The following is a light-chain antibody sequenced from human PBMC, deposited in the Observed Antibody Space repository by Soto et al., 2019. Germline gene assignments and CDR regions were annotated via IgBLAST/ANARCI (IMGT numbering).Light chain of an antibody. Sequence: DIVLTQSPGTLSLSPGDRATLSCRASQTLSPNYLAWCQQKPGHPPRLLIYGSSKRATGIPARFSGSGSGTEFTLTISSLQSEDFAVYYCQQYSIWRTFGQGTKVDIK. CDR1: QTLSPN. CDR3: QQYSIWRT. V-gene: IGKV3-15*01. J-gene: IGKJ1*01. CDR2: GSS.